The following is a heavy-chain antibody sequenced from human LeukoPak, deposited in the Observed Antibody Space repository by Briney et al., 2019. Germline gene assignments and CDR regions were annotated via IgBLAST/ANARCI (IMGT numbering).Heavy chain of an antibody. CDR2: IIPIFGTA. CDR1: GGTFSSYA. D-gene: IGHD4-11*01. Sequence: ASVKVSCKAPGGTFSSYAISWVRQAPGQGLEWMGGIIPIFGTANYAQKFQGRVTITADESTSTAYMELSSLRSEDTAVYYCASQTTVTPVDYWGQGTLVTVSS. J-gene: IGHJ4*02. V-gene: IGHV1-69*01. CDR3: ASQTTVTPVDY.